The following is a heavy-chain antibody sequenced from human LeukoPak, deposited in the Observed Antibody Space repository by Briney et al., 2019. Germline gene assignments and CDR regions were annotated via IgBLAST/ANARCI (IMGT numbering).Heavy chain of an antibody. D-gene: IGHD6-13*01. Sequence: GGSLGLSCAASGFTFSSYAMHWVRQAPGKGLEWVAVIAYDGSNIYYADSVKGRFTISRDNSKNTLYLQMSSLRAEDTAVYFCARGAYSSSWLNFDYWGQGTLVTVSS. J-gene: IGHJ4*02. CDR1: GFTFSSYA. V-gene: IGHV3-30*04. CDR2: IAYDGSNI. CDR3: ARGAYSSSWLNFDY.